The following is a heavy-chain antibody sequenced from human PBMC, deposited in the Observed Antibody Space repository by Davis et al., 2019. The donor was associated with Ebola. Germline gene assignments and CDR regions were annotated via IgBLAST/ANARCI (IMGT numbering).Heavy chain of an antibody. CDR1: GFTFSSYS. D-gene: IGHD3-10*01. J-gene: IGHJ4*02. V-gene: IGHV3-48*01. CDR3: ARAPHYGSGGAFDI. CDR2: ISSSSSTI. Sequence: GESLKISCAASGFTFSSYSMNWVRQAPGKGLEWVSYISSSSSTIYYADSVKGRFTISRDNAKNSLYLQMNSLRAEDTAVYYCARAPHYGSGGAFDIWGQGTLVTVSS.